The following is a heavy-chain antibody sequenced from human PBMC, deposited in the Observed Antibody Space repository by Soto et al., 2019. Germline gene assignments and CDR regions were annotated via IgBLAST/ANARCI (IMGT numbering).Heavy chain of an antibody. CDR2: ISYSGST. D-gene: IGHD2-21*01. CDR3: ARGGDCGGSGCYSDRWFDS. J-gene: IGHJ5*01. Sequence: PSETLSLTCTVSGGSISSYYWSWIRQPPGKGLEWIGYISYSGSTNYNPSLKSRVTISVDTSKNQFSLKLSSVTAADTAVYYCARGGDCGGSGCYSDRWFDSWGQGTLVTVSS. V-gene: IGHV4-59*01. CDR1: GGSISSYY.